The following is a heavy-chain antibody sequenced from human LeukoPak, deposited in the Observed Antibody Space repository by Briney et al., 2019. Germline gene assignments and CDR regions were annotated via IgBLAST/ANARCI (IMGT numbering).Heavy chain of an antibody. V-gene: IGHV4-38-2*02. Sequence: SETLSLTCTVSGYSISSGYYWGWIRQPPGKGLEWIGSIHHSGSTNYNPSLKSRVTISVDTSKNQFSLKLSSVTAADTAVYYCACPSGNHLYSFDYWGQGTLVTVSS. CDR2: IHHSGST. J-gene: IGHJ4*02. D-gene: IGHD1-14*01. CDR3: ACPSGNHLYSFDY. CDR1: GYSISSGYY.